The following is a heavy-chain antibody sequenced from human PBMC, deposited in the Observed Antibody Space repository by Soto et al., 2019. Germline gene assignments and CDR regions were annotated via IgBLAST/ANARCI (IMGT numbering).Heavy chain of an antibody. D-gene: IGHD6-19*01. J-gene: IGHJ6*02. CDR1: GYTFTSYD. V-gene: IGHV1-8*01. CDR2: MNPNSGNT. CDR3: AFLEEPQWSRSYYYGMDV. Sequence: QVQLVQSGAEVKKPGASVKVSCKASGYTFTSYDINWVRQATGQGLEWMGWMNPNSGNTGYAQKFQGRVTMTRNTAVSTAYMELSSLRSEATAVYSCAFLEEPQWSRSYYYGMDVWGQGTTVTVSS.